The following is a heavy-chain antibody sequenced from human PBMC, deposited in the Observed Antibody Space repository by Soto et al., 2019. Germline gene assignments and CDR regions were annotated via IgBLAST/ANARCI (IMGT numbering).Heavy chain of an antibody. J-gene: IGHJ1*01. CDR3: ARVIIAAAGGGAEYFQH. CDR2: ISAYNGNT. Sequence: ASVKVSCKASGYTFTSYGISWVRQAPGQGLEWMGWISAYNGNTNYAQKLQGRVTMTTDTSTSTAYMELRSLRSDDTAVYYCARVIIAAAGGGAEYFQHWGQGTLVTVSS. V-gene: IGHV1-18*01. D-gene: IGHD6-13*01. CDR1: GYTFTSYG.